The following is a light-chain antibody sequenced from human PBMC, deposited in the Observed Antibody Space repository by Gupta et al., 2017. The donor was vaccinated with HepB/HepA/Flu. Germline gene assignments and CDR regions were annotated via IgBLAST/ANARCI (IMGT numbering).Light chain of an antibody. J-gene: IGKJ1*01. CDR1: QSFSSY. Sequence: DTVVTQSPGTLSLSPGEKATLSCRASQSFSSYLAWYQQKPGQAPRLLIYDTSSRATGIPDRFSGSGSGTDFTLTISRLEPEDFAVYYCHQDDISPRTFGQGTKVEIK. V-gene: IGKV3-20*01. CDR2: DTS. CDR3: HQDDISPRT.